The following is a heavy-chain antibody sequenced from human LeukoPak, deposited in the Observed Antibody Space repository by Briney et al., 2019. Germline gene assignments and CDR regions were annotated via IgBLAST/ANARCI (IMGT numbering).Heavy chain of an antibody. CDR1: GFTFSSYW. CDR2: IKQDGGVT. Sequence: PGGSLRLSCAASGFTFSSYWMRWVRRAPGKGLEWVAIIKQDGGVTDYVDSVKGRFTISRDNAENSLYLHMNSLRAEDTALYYCARDPSSIVGPPFDYWGQGTLVTVSS. J-gene: IGHJ4*02. V-gene: IGHV3-7*01. CDR3: ARDPSSIVGPPFDY. D-gene: IGHD1-26*01.